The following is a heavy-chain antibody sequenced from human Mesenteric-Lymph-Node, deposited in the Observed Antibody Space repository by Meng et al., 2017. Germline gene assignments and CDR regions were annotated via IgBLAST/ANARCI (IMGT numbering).Heavy chain of an antibody. J-gene: IGHJ4*02. D-gene: IGHD6-19*01. Sequence: GESLKISCAASGFSFTSNSMHWVRQAPGKGLEWVAVISADGRNLYYADSVKGRFTISRDKSKNTLFLQMNNLRAEDTAVYYCARVMPLDIGWYREPFDYWGQGTRVTVSS. CDR2: ISADGRNL. CDR1: GFSFTSNS. CDR3: ARVMPLDIGWYREPFDY. V-gene: IGHV3-30*03.